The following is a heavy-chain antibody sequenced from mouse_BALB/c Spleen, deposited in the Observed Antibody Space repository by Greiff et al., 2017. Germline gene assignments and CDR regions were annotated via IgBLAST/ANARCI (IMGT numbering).Heavy chain of an antibody. D-gene: IGHD3-2*01. V-gene: IGHV5-9-4*01. CDR3: AWETARATTWFAY. Sequence: EVNVVESGGGLVKPGGSLKLSCAASGFTFSSYAMSWVRQSPDKRLEWVAEISSGGSYTYYPDTVTGRFTISRDNAKNTLYLEMSSLRSEDTAMYYCAWETARATTWFAYWGQGTLVTVSA. J-gene: IGHJ3*01. CDR1: GFTFSSYA. CDR2: ISSGGSYT.